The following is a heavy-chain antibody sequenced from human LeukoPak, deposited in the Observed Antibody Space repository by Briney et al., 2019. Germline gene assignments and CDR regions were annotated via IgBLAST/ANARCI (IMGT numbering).Heavy chain of an antibody. CDR1: GYTFTGYY. Sequence: GASVKVSCTASGYTFTGYYMHSVRQAPGQGLEGMGWINPNSGGTNYAQKFQGRVTMTRDTSISTAYMELSRLRSDDTAVYYCARTYSSSSDYYYYMDVWGKGTTVTVSS. V-gene: IGHV1-2*02. CDR3: ARTYSSSSDYYYYMDV. CDR2: INPNSGGT. J-gene: IGHJ6*03. D-gene: IGHD6-6*01.